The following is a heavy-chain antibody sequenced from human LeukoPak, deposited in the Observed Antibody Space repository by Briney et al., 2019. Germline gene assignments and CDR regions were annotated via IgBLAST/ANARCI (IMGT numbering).Heavy chain of an antibody. J-gene: IGHJ4*02. CDR1: GFTFSSYG. CDR2: IRYDGSNK. D-gene: IGHD6-13*01. CDR3: ARLLIAAAGMAEEFDY. V-gene: IGHV3-30*02. Sequence: GGSLRLSCAASGFTFSSYGMHWVRQAPGKGLEWVAFIRYDGSNKYYADSVKGRFTISRDNSKNTLYLQMNSLRAEDTAVYYCARLLIAAAGMAEEFDYWGQGTLVTVSS.